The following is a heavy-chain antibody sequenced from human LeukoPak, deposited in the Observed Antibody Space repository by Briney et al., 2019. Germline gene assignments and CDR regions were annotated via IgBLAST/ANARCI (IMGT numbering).Heavy chain of an antibody. D-gene: IGHD5-24*01. CDR2: IKQDGSEK. V-gene: IGHV3-7*04. J-gene: IGHJ4*02. CDR1: GFSSSSYY. CDR3: ARPSNGYNWNMGY. Sequence: LTGGSLRLSCAASGFSSSSYYMSWVRQAPGKGLEWVANIKQDGSEKYYVDSVKGRFTISRDNPKNSLYLQMNSLRAEDTAVYYCARPSNGYNWNMGYWGQGTLVTVSS.